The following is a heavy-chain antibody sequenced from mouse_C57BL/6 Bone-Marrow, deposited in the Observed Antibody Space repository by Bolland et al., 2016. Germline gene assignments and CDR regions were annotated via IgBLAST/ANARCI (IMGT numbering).Heavy chain of an antibody. D-gene: IGHD3-3*01. CDR3: ARSRDY. Sequence: IYPRDGSTKYNEKFKGKATLTADKSSSTAYMQLNSLTSEDSAVYFCARSRDYWGQGTLV. V-gene: IGHV1-78*01. CDR2: IYPRDGST. J-gene: IGHJ3*01.